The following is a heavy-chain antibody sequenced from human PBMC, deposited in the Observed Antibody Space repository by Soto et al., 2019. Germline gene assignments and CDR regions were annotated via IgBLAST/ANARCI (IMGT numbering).Heavy chain of an antibody. CDR2: ISAYNGNT. J-gene: IGHJ4*02. Sequence: QVQLVQSGAEVKKPGASVKVSCKASGYTFSSYHISWVRQAPGQGLEWMGWISAYNGNTNYAQKRQGRVTMTTDTSTSTADMELRRLRSDDTAVDYGARDGPPTDYWGQGTLVTVSS. CDR1: GYTFSSYH. CDR3: ARDGPPTDY. V-gene: IGHV1-18*01.